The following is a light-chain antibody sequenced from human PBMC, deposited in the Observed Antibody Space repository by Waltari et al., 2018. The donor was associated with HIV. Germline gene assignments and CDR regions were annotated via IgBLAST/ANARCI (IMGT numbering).Light chain of an antibody. J-gene: IGLJ2*01. CDR1: SSNIGGSH. CDR3: GAWDTRLTVEV. V-gene: IGLV1-51*01. Sequence: QSVVTQPPSVSAAPGQKVTISCSGSSSNIGGSHVSWYQHLPGTAPQLLIYDNIKRPSGIPYRFSGSKSGTSATLGITGLQTGDEADYYCGAWDTRLTVEVFGGGTRLTVL. CDR2: DNI.